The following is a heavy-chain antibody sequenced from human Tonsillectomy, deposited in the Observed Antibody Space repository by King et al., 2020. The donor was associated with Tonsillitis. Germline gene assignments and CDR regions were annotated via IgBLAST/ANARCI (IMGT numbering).Heavy chain of an antibody. CDR1: GYTFTSYY. J-gene: IGHJ5*01. Sequence: VQLVESGAAMKKPGASVKLSCEASGYTFTSYYMNWLRQTRGQVFEWMGLINPGDGSTLYAQKFQGRVTITRDTSTRTVYLELSGLTSEDAAISYCASGGTGWADNYVDSGGQGTVVVVSA. CDR2: INPGDGST. CDR3: ASGGTGWADNYVDS. D-gene: IGHD6-19*01. V-gene: IGHV1-46*01.